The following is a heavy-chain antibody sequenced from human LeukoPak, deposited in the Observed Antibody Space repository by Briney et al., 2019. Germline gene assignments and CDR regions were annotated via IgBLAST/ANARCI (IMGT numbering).Heavy chain of an antibody. D-gene: IGHD2-15*01. V-gene: IGHV4-61*02. CDR2: VYASGST. CDR3: AKDLNRDSQRGGNAFDI. J-gene: IGHJ3*02. CDR1: GGSISSGNYY. Sequence: SETLSLTCTVSGGSISSGNYYWSWIRQPAGKGLEWIGRVYASGSTDYNPSLNSRVTISVDTSNNQFSLKLSSVTAADTAVYYCAKDLNRDSQRGGNAFDIWGQGTMVTVSS.